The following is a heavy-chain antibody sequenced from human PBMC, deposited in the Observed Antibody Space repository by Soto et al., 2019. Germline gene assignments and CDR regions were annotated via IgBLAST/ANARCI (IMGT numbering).Heavy chain of an antibody. CDR2: ISPYDGYT. CDR3: ARHSGNYYDSNGYLYY. J-gene: IGHJ4*01. V-gene: IGHV1-18*01. D-gene: IGHD3-22*01. CDR1: GYTFASYG. Sequence: ASVKVSCKASGYTFASYGINWVRQAPGQGLEWLGWISPYDGYTHYAQILQGRVSMTTDTSTKTAYMELRSLRSDDTAMYYCARHSGNYYDSNGYLYYWG.